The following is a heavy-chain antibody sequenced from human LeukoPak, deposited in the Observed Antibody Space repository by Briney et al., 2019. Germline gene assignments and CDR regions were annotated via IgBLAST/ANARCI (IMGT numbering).Heavy chain of an antibody. Sequence: GGSLRLSCAASGFTFSSYAMSGVRQAPGKGLEWVSTISGSGGDTYYADSVKGRFTISRDNSKKALYLQMNSLRAEDTAVYYFAKAYNYGSGSFYSFFDTWGQGTLVTVSS. CDR3: AKAYNYGSGSFYSFFDT. D-gene: IGHD3-10*01. CDR1: GFTFSSYA. CDR2: ISGSGGDT. J-gene: IGHJ5*02. V-gene: IGHV3-23*01.